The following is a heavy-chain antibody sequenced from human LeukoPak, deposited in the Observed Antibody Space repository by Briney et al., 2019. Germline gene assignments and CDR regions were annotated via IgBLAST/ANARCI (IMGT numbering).Heavy chain of an antibody. CDR3: ARVAPSYYYYYGMDV. J-gene: IGHJ6*02. CDR1: GGSISSYY. V-gene: IGHV4-59*01. Sequence: SETLSLTCTVSGGSISSYYWSWIRQPPGKGLEWIGYIYYSGSTNYNPSLKSRVTISVDTSKNQFSLKLSSVTAADTAVYYCARVAPSYYYYYGMDVWGQGTTVTVSS. CDR2: IYYSGST. D-gene: IGHD5-12*01.